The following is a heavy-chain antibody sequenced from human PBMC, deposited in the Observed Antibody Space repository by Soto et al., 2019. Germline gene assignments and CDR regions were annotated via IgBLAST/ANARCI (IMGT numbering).Heavy chain of an antibody. J-gene: IGHJ4*02. V-gene: IGHV1-8*01. CDR1: GYTFTSSD. CDR3: ARGRIVGAAFDY. CDR2: MNPNTGNI. Sequence: QVQLVQSGAEVKKSGASVKVSCKASGYTFTSSDINWVRQATGQGLEWMGWMNPNTGNIGYTQRFKGRVSMTRNISITTAYMELSGLKSDDTAVYYCARGRIVGAAFDYWGQGTLVTVSS. D-gene: IGHD1-26*01.